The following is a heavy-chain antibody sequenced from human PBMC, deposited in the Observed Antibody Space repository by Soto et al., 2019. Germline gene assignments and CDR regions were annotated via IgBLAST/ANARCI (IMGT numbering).Heavy chain of an antibody. V-gene: IGHV3-23*01. CDR1: GFTFSSYA. CDR2: ISGSGGST. Sequence: VGSLRLSCAASGFTFSSYAMSWVRQAPGKGLEWVSAISGSGGSTYYADSVKGRFTISRDNSKNTLYLQMNSLRAEDTAVYYCAKAGVLRYFDWLLWIDYWGQGTLVTVSS. CDR3: AKAGVLRYFDWLLWIDY. J-gene: IGHJ4*02. D-gene: IGHD3-9*01.